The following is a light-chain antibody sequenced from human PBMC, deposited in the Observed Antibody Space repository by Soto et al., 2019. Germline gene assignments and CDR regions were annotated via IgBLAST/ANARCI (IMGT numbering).Light chain of an antibody. J-gene: IGKJ5*01. Sequence: EIVLTQSPGTLSLSPWERATLSCRAGQSVSSSYLAWYQQKPGQAPRLLIYGASSRATGIPDRFSGSGSGTDFTLTISRLEPEDFAIYYCQQADTFPITFGQGTRLEIK. CDR2: GAS. CDR1: QSVSSSY. CDR3: QQADTFPIT. V-gene: IGKV3-20*01.